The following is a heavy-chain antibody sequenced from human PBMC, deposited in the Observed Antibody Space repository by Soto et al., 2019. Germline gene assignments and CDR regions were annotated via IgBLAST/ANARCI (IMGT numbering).Heavy chain of an antibody. J-gene: IGHJ6*03. CDR2: INSDGSST. CDR1: GFTFSSYW. V-gene: IGHV3-74*01. Sequence: PGGSLRLSCAASGFTFSSYWMHWVRQAPGKGLVWVSRINSDGSSTSYADSVKGRFTISRDNAKNSLYLQMNSLRAEDTAVYYCARGHGITGTIKFYYYYMDVWGKGTTVTVSS. D-gene: IGHD1-7*01. CDR3: ARGHGITGTIKFYYYYMDV.